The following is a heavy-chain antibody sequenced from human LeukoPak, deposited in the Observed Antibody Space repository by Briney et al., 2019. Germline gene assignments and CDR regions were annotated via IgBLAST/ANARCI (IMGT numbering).Heavy chain of an antibody. J-gene: IGHJ4*02. Sequence: SVKVSCKASGGTFSSYAISWVRQAPGQGLEWMGRIIPIFGIANYAQKFRGRVTITADKSTSTAYMELSSLRSEDTAVYYCATSGEEGTIFRVVIPHYWGQGTLVTVSS. V-gene: IGHV1-69*04. CDR2: IIPIFGIA. CDR3: ATSGEEGTIFRVVIPHY. CDR1: GGTFSSYA. D-gene: IGHD3-3*01.